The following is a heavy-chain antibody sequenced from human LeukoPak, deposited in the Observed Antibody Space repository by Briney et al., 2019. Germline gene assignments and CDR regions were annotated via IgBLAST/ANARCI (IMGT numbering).Heavy chain of an antibody. V-gene: IGHV3-30-3*01. J-gene: IGHJ6*02. D-gene: IGHD5-18*01. Sequence: LPGGSLRPSCAASGFTFSSYAMHWVRQAPGKGLEWVAVISYDGSNKYYADSVKGRFTISRDNSKNTLYLQMNSLRAEDTAVYYCAKDARYSYAKRDGYYYYGMDVWGQGTTVTVSS. CDR2: ISYDGSNK. CDR3: AKDARYSYAKRDGYYYYGMDV. CDR1: GFTFSSYA.